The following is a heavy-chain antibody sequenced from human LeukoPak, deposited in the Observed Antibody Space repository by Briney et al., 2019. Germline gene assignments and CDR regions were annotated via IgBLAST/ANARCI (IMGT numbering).Heavy chain of an antibody. CDR3: ARRPTGYWDY. V-gene: IGHV4-39*01. Sequence: GSLRLSCAASGFTFSSYGMHWVRQAPGKGLEWIGSIHYSGSTYYNPSLKSRVTISVDTSKNQFSLRLSSVTAADTAVYYCARRPTGYWDYWGQGTLVTVSS. CDR2: IHYSGST. CDR1: GFTFSSYG. J-gene: IGHJ4*02.